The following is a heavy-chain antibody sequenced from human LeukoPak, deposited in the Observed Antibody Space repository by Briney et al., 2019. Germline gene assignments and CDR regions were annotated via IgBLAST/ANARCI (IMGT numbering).Heavy chain of an antibody. CDR1: GFTFSSFG. J-gene: IGHJ4*02. Sequence: GGPLRLSCAASGFTFSSFGMSWVRQVPGKGLEWVSSISSGAGSTYYADSVKGRFTISRDNSKNTLYLQMNSLRAEDTAVYYCARESGSSMIVVVIGEPDYWGQGTLVTVSS. V-gene: IGHV3-23*01. CDR2: ISSGAGST. D-gene: IGHD3-22*01. CDR3: ARESGSSMIVVVIGEPDY.